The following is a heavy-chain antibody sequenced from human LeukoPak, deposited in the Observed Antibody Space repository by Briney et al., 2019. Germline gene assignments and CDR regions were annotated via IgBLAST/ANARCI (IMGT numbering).Heavy chain of an antibody. CDR3: ARKDMLDY. J-gene: IGHJ4*02. V-gene: IGHV3-74*01. CDR1: GFTFSSYW. CDR2: IKSDGSST. Sequence: PGGSLRLSCAASGFTFSSYWMHWVRQAPGKGLVWVSRIKSDGSSTSYAESAKGRLTISRDNAKNTLYLQMNSLRAEDTAVYYCARKDMLDYWGQGTLVTVSS.